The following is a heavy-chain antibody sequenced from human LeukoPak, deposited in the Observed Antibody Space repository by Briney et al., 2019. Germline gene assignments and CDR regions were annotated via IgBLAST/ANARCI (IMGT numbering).Heavy chain of an antibody. J-gene: IGHJ4*02. CDR3: AKPTRGSGSFLIEY. D-gene: IGHD1-26*01. V-gene: IGHV3-23*01. CDR2: ISGSGGST. CDR1: GFTFSSYA. Sequence: PGGSLRLSCAASGFTFSSYAMSWVRQAPGKGLEWVSAISGSGGSTYYADSVKGRFTISRDNSKNSLYLQMNSLRAEDTAVYYCAKPTRGSGSFLIEYWGPGTLVTVSS.